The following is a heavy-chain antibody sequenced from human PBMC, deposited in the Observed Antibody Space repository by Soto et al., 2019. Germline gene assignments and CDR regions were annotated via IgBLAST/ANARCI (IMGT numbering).Heavy chain of an antibody. V-gene: IGHV1-24*01. CDR3: ATEGWGAVAGDY. Sequence: ASVKVSCKVSGYTLTELSMHWVRQAPGKGLEWMGGFDPEDGETIYAQKFQGRVTMTEDTSTDTAYMELSSLRSGDTAVYYCATEGWGAVAGDYWGQGTLVTVSS. CDR2: FDPEDGET. CDR1: GYTLTELS. J-gene: IGHJ4*02. D-gene: IGHD6-19*01.